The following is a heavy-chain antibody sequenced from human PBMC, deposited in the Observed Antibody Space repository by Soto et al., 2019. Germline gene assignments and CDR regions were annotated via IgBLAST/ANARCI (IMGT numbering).Heavy chain of an antibody. J-gene: IGHJ4*02. V-gene: IGHV1-3*01. CDR2: INAGNGNT. D-gene: IGHD3-10*01. CDR1: GYTLTSYA. Sequence: ASVKVSCKASGYTLTSYAMHWVRQAPGQRLEWMGWINAGNGNTKYSQKFQGRVTITRDTSASTAYMELSSLRSEDTAVYYCARVHMVRGVMSIGYWGQGTLVTVSS. CDR3: ARVHMVRGVMSIGY.